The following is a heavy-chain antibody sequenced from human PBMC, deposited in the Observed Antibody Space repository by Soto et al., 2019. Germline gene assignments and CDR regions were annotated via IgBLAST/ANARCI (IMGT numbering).Heavy chain of an antibody. CDR1: GFTFSSYA. Sequence: GGSLRLSCAASGFTFSSYAMSWVRQAPGKGLEWVSAISGSGGSTYYADSVKGRFTISRDNSKNTLYLQMNSLRAEDTAVYYCAKDRGATIYAVYYSGMDVWGQGTTVTVSS. D-gene: IGHD5-12*01. CDR2: ISGSGGST. CDR3: AKDRGATIYAVYYSGMDV. V-gene: IGHV3-23*01. J-gene: IGHJ6*02.